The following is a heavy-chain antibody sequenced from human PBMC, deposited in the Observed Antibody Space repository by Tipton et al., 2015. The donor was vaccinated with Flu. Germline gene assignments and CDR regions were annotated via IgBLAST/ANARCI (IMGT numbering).Heavy chain of an antibody. CDR2: IYSGGST. J-gene: IGHJ4*02. D-gene: IGHD1-14*01. CDR1: GFTVSSNY. CDR3: ARDEGGTYPD. Sequence: QLVQSGGGLIQRGGSLRLSCVVSGFTVSSNYMTWVRQAPGKGLEWVSVIYSGGSTKYADSVKGRFTISRDNSKNTLYLQMNSLRAEDTAVYYCARDEGGTYPDWGQGTLVTVSS. V-gene: IGHV3-53*01.